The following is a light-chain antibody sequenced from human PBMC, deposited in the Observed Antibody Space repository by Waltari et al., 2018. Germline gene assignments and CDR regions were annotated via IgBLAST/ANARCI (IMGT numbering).Light chain of an antibody. CDR3: SSYAGNNKWV. V-gene: IGLV2-8*01. Sequence: QSALPQPPSASGSPGQSVTIFCTGTSSAVGSFDFVSWYQQHPGKAPKLLIYEVTKRPSGVPDRFSASKSGRTASLTVSGLQVEDESDYYCSSYAGNNKWVFGGGTKLTVL. CDR1: SSAVGSFDF. CDR2: EVT. J-gene: IGLJ3*02.